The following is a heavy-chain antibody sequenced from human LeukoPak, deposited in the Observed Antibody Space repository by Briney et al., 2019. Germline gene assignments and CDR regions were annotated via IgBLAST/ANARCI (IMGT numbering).Heavy chain of an antibody. CDR3: ARGGIKGDSSSLRGRPSIPFDY. V-gene: IGHV3-11*01. CDR1: GFTFSDYY. D-gene: IGHD3-22*01. Sequence: GGSLRLSCAASGFTFSDYYMSWIRQAPGKGLEWVSYISSSGSTIYYADSVKGRFTISRDNAKNSLYLQMNSLRAEDTAVYYCARGGIKGDSSSLRGRPSIPFDYWGQGTLVTVSS. J-gene: IGHJ4*02. CDR2: ISSSGSTI.